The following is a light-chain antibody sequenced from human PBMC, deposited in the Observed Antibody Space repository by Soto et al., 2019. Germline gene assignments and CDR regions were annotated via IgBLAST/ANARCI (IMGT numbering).Light chain of an antibody. J-gene: IGLJ3*02. CDR1: SSAVGGYNY. V-gene: IGLV2-14*01. CDR2: EVS. Sequence: QAVVTQPASVSGSPGQSITISCTGTSSAVGGYNYVSWYQQHPGKAPKLMIYEVSNRPSGVSNRFSGSKSGNTASLTISGLQAEDEADYYCTSYTSSSTLGVFGGGTKLTVL. CDR3: TSYTSSSTLGV.